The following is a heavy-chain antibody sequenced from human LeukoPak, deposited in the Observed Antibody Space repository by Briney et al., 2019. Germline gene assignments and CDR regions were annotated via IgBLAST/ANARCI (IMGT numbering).Heavy chain of an antibody. D-gene: IGHD3-10*01. CDR1: GGSISRSSYY. CDR2: IYHSGST. CDR3: ARGGSGDNWFDP. J-gene: IGHJ5*02. Sequence: SETLSLTCTVSGGSISRSSYYWGWIRQPPGKGLEWIGNIYHSGSTYYNPSLKSRVTISVDTSKNQFSLKLSSVTAADTAVYYCARGGSGDNWFDPWGQGTLVTVSS. V-gene: IGHV4-39*07.